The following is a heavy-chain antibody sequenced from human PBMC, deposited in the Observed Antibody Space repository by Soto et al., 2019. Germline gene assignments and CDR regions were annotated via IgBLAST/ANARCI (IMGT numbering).Heavy chain of an antibody. V-gene: IGHV3-74*01. CDR1: GSTLSTYW. CDR3: ARAAVAAHFDL. CDR2: IKGDGTTT. D-gene: IGHD6-19*01. Sequence: GGSLRLSCAASGSTLSTYWMHWVRQAPGKGLAWVSRIKGDGTTTSYADSVKGRFSISRDNARNTLYLQMNSLTAEDTAVYYCARAAVAAHFDLWGQGALVTV. J-gene: IGHJ4*02.